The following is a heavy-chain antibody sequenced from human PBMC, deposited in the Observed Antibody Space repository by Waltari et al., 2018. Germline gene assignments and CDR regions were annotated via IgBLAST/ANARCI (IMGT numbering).Heavy chain of an antibody. CDR3: ARDVVTMVRGVTKFDY. V-gene: IGHV1-2*02. Sequence: QVQLVQSGAEVKKPGASVKVSCKASGYTFTGYYMHWVRQAPGQGLEWMGWINPNRGGTNYAQKFQGRVTMTRDTSISTAYMELSRLRSDDTAVYYCARDVVTMVRGVTKFDYWGQGTLVTVSS. J-gene: IGHJ4*02. CDR1: GYTFTGYY. CDR2: INPNRGGT. D-gene: IGHD3-10*01.